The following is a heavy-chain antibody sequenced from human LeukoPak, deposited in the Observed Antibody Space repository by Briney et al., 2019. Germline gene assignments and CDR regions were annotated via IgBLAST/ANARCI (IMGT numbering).Heavy chain of an antibody. D-gene: IGHD3-10*01. CDR3: ARGFGYYYGSGRDFFDY. CDR2: IYYSGST. Sequence: PSETLSLTCTVSGGSISSYYWSWIRQPPGKGLEWIGYIYYSGSTNYSPSLKSRVTMSIDTSKNQFSLRLSSVTAADTAVYYCARGFGYYYGSGRDFFDYWGQGTLVTVSS. J-gene: IGHJ4*02. V-gene: IGHV4-59*12. CDR1: GGSISSYY.